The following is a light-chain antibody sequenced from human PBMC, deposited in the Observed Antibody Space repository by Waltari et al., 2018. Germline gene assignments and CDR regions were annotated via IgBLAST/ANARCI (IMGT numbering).Light chain of an antibody. CDR3: QQYYSILRT. J-gene: IGKJ5*01. Sequence: DIVMTQSPDSLAVSLGERATINCKSSQSVLYSSNNKNYLGLYQQKPGQPPKLLIYWASTRESGVPDRFSGSGSGTDFTLTISSLQAEDVAVYYCQQYYSILRTFGQGTRLEIK. V-gene: IGKV4-1*01. CDR1: QSVLYSSNNKNY. CDR2: WAS.